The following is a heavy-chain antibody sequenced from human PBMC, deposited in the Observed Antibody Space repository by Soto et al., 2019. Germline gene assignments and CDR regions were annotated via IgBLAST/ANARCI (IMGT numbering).Heavy chain of an antibody. J-gene: IGHJ4*02. CDR1: GVTFSSYD. V-gene: IGHV3-30*18. CDR2: ISYDGSNK. D-gene: IGHD1-26*01. Sequence: QVQLVDSGGCVVQPGRSLRLSCAASGVTFSSYDMHWVRQAPGKGMEWVAVISYDGSNKYYANSVKGRFTISRDNSKNTLYLQMNSLRAGDTAVYYCAKEALGANPDYCGQGTLVTVTS. CDR3: AKEALGANPDY.